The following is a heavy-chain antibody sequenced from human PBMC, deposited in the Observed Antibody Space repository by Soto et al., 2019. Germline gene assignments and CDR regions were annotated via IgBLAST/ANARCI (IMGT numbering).Heavy chain of an antibody. J-gene: IGHJ4*02. CDR2: IIPILGIA. D-gene: IGHD6-13*01. CDR1: GGTFSSYT. Sequence: QVQLVQSGAEVKKPGSSVKVSCKASGGTFSSYTISWVRQAPGQGLEWMGRIIPILGIANYAQKFQGRVTXIAXKXTSTAYMELSSLRSEDTAVYYCARDPNIAAAGTGDYWGQGTLVTVSS. CDR3: ARDPNIAAAGTGDY. V-gene: IGHV1-69*08.